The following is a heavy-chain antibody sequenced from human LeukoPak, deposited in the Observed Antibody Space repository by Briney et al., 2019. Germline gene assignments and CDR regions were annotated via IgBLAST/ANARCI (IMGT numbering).Heavy chain of an antibody. D-gene: IGHD4-11*01. CDR1: GFTFSSYA. Sequence: LRLSCAASGFTFSSYAMSWVRQPPGKGLEWIGYIYYSGSTYYNPSLKSRVTISVDRSKNQFSLKLSSVTAADTAVYYCARATSIDYWGQGTLVTVSS. V-gene: IGHV4-31*02. CDR3: ARATSIDY. J-gene: IGHJ4*02. CDR2: IYYSGST.